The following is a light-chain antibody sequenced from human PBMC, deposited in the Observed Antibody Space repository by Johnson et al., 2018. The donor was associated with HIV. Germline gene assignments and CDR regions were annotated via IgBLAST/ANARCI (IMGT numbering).Light chain of an antibody. CDR1: NSNIGNNY. CDR2: ENN. V-gene: IGLV1-51*01. Sequence: HSVLTQPPSVSAAPGQKVTISCSGSNSNIGNNYVSWYQQLPGKAPKLLIYENNKRPSGIPDRFSGSKSGTSATLGITGLKTGDETDYYCGTWDSSLSAYVFGTGTRVTVL. J-gene: IGLJ1*01. CDR3: GTWDSSLSAYV.